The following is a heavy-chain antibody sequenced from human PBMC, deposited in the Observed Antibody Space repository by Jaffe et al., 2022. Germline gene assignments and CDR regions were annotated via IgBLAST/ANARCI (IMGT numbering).Heavy chain of an antibody. V-gene: IGHV3-49*04. CDR2: IRSKAYGGTT. CDR3: TRGEITMVRGVSQRWGYYYYMDV. J-gene: IGHJ6*03. D-gene: IGHD3-10*01. Sequence: EVQLVESGGGLVQPGRSLRLSCTGSGFSFGDYAMSWVRQAPGKGLEWVGFIRSKAYGGTTEYAASVKGRFTISRDDSKSIAYLQMNSLKTEDTAVYYCTRGEITMVRGVSQRWGYYYYMDVWGKGTTVTVSS. CDR1: GFSFGDYA.